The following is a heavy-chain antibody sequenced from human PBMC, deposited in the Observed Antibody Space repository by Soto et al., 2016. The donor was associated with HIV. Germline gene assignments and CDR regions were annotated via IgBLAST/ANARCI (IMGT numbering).Heavy chain of an antibody. D-gene: IGHD2-8*02. CDR3: ARDDFYCTGGVCYNFDY. CDR1: GFTFNSYG. V-gene: IGHV3-33*01. CDR2: IWYDGSNQ. Sequence: VQLVESGGGVVQPGRSLRLSCAASGFTFNSYGMHWVRQSPGKGLEWVAVIWYDGSNQYYADSVKGRFTISRDNSENTLYLQMNSLRAEDTAVYYCARDDFYCTGGVCYNFDYWAREPWSPSPQ. J-gene: IGHJ4*02.